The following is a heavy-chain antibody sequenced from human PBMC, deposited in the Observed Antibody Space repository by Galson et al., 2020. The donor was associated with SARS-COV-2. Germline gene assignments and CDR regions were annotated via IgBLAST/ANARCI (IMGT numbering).Heavy chain of an antibody. CDR1: GYSINSGYY. J-gene: IGHJ4*02. D-gene: IGHD6-19*01. V-gene: IGHV4-38-2*02. CDR2: IFHSGST. Sequence: SETLSLTCTVSGYSINSGYYWGWNRQTPGKGLEGIGSIFHSGSTFYNPSLKSRVTISLDTSKNQFSLKLSSVTAADTAVYYCARDEGYGSGWAVGGWDWGQGTLVTVSS. CDR3: ARDEGYGSGWAVGGWD.